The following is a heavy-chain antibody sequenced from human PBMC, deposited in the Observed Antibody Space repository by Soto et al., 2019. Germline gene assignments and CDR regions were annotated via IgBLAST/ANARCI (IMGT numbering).Heavy chain of an antibody. J-gene: IGHJ5*02. CDR1: GGSISSGGYY. CDR2: IYYSGST. V-gene: IGHV4-31*03. Sequence: SETLSLTCTVSGGSISSGGYYWSWIRQHPGKGLEWIGYIYYSGSTYYNPSLKSRVTISVDTSKNQFSLKLSSVTAADTAVYYCARDLNPIYYDSSGYYSGFDPWGQGTLVTVPQ. CDR3: ARDLNPIYYDSSGYYSGFDP. D-gene: IGHD3-22*01.